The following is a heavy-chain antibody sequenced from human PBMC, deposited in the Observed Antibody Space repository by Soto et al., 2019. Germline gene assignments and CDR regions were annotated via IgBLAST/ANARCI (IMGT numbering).Heavy chain of an antibody. J-gene: IGHJ4*02. CDR3: XXXXXXXXXXXVLDY. Sequence: EVQLVESGGGLVQPGGSLRLSCAASGFSVSSHYMGWVRQAPGQGLEWVSVTYSGGSTYYADSVKGRFTVSRDNSKNTXXXXXXXXXXXXXXXXXXXXXXXXXXXXXVLDYWGQGTLVTVSS. CDR1: GFSVSSHY. V-gene: IGHV3-66*01. CDR2: TYSGGST.